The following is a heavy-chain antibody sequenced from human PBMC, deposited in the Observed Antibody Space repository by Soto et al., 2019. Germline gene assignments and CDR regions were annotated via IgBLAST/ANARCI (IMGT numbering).Heavy chain of an antibody. CDR1: GGTFSRDA. CDR2: IIPMFGTA. CDR3: SGGDVVVAASQFGWFDP. Sequence: SVKVSCKASGGTFSRDAISWVRQAPGQGLEWMGGIIPMFGTAEYAQKFQGRLTITGDESTGTAYMELRSLSSEDTAVYYCSGGDVVVAASQFGWFDPWGQGTLVTVSS. V-gene: IGHV1-69*13. J-gene: IGHJ5*02. D-gene: IGHD2-15*01.